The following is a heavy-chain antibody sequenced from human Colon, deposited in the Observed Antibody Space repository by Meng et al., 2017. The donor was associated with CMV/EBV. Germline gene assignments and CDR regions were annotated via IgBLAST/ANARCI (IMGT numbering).Heavy chain of an antibody. J-gene: IGHJ4*02. D-gene: IGHD3-10*01. CDR3: ARDSYTSGTSDY. CDR2: ISAYNGNT. Sequence: SCKASGYTITSDGISWVRQAPGQGIEWMGWISAYNGNTNDAQKLQGRVTMTTDTSTSTAYMELRSLRSDDTAVYYCARDSYTSGTSDYWGQGTLVTVSS. V-gene: IGHV1-18*01. CDR1: GYTITSDG.